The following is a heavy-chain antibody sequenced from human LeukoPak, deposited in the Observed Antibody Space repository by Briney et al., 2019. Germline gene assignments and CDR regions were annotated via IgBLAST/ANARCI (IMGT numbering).Heavy chain of an antibody. CDR3: ATYGSGSYSRSFDY. CDR2: ISGSGGST. D-gene: IGHD3-10*01. J-gene: IGHJ4*02. Sequence: GGSLRLSCAASGFTFSSYAMSWVRQAPGKGLEWVSAISGSGGSTYYADSVKGRFTISRDNSKNTLYLQMNSLRAEDTAVYYCATYGSGSYSRSFDYWGQGTLVTVSS. V-gene: IGHV3-23*01. CDR1: GFTFSSYA.